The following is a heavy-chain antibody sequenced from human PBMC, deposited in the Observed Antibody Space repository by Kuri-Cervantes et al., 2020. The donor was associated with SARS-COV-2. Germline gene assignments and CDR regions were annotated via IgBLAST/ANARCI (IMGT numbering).Heavy chain of an antibody. CDR2: ISSKAYGGTT. CDR1: GFTFSDYY. CDR3: TRDDFWSGYSDY. J-gene: IGHJ4*02. D-gene: IGHD3-3*01. Sequence: GESLKISCAASGFTFSDYYMSWVRQAPGKGLEWVGFISSKAYGGTTEYASSVKGRFTISRDDSKSIAYLQMNSLKTEDTAVYYCTRDDFWSGYSDYWGQGTLVTVSS. V-gene: IGHV3-49*04.